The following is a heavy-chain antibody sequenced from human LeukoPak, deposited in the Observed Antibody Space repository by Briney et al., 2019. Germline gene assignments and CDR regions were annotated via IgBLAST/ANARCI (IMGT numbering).Heavy chain of an antibody. J-gene: IGHJ4*02. Sequence: SVKVSCKASGGTFSRYAISWVRQAPGQGLEWMGRIIPIFGIANYAQKFQGRVTMTTDTSTSTAYMELRSLRSDDTAVYYCARDRAVDLIDYWGQGTLVTVSS. CDR2: IIPIFGIA. CDR3: ARDRAVDLIDY. CDR1: GGTFSRYA. D-gene: IGHD4-23*01. V-gene: IGHV1-69*04.